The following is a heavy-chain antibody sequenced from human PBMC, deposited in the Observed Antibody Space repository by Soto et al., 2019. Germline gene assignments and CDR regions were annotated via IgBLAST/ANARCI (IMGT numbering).Heavy chain of an antibody. CDR2: IYVDNDR. D-gene: IGHD4-17*01. CDR1: GFSLSNSGVG. J-gene: IGHJ4*02. V-gene: IGHV2-5*02. Sequence: QITLKESGPSPVKPTQTLTVTCTFSGFSLSNSGVGVAWIRQPPGKALEWLALIYVDNDRRYSPSLKTRLTITKDTSKHQVVLTMTNMDPVDPATYYCAHCTLHDYGDYDPGTSHVFDSWGQGPLVTVSS. CDR3: AHCTLHDYGDYDPGTSHVFDS.